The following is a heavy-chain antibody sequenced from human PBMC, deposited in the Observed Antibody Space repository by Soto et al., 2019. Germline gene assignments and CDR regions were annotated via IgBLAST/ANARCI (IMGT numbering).Heavy chain of an antibody. V-gene: IGHV1-18*01. D-gene: IGHD2-15*01. CDR1: GYTFTSYG. CDR2: IGAYNGNT. Sequence: QVQLVQSGAEVQKPGASVKVSFKASGYTFTSYGISWGRQAPGQGLGWMGSIGAYNGNTKYAQKPQRRVTMTTETATSRAYMELRRLRSDGTAVYYCARDIGVGPVHYLGQGTLVTGS. CDR3: ARDIGVGPVHY. J-gene: IGHJ4*02.